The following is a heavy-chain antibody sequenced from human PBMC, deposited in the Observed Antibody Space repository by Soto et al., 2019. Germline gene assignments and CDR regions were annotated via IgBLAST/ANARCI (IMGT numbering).Heavy chain of an antibody. CDR1: GFPFSDYY. D-gene: IGHD6-6*01. CDR3: ARTLAARFDY. J-gene: IGHJ4*02. Sequence: LRLSCAASGFPFSDYYMSWIRQAPGKGLEWVSHITNSGSTKYYADSVKGRFTISRDNAKNSLFLQMNSLRAEDTAVYYCARTLAARFDYWGQGTPVTVSS. V-gene: IGHV3-11*01. CDR2: ITNSGSTK.